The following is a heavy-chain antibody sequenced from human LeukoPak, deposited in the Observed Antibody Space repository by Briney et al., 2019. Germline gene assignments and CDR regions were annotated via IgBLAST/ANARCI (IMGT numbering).Heavy chain of an antibody. CDR2: ISAYNGNT. CDR1: GYTFTSYG. D-gene: IGHD2-2*01. V-gene: IGHV1-18*01. CDR3: ARAGNIVVVPAAEVRYNWLDP. Sequence: ASVKVSCKASGYTFTSYGISWVRQAPGQGLEWMGWISAYNGNTNYAQKLQGRVTMTTDTSTSTAYMELRSLRSDDTAVYYCARAGNIVVVPAAEVRYNWLDPWGQGTLVTVSS. J-gene: IGHJ5*02.